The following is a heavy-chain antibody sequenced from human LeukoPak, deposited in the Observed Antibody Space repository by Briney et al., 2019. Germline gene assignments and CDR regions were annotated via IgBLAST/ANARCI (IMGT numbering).Heavy chain of an antibody. CDR2: ISYDGSNK. CDR1: GFTFSSYG. Sequence: GESLRLSCAASGFTFSSYGMHWVRQAPGKGLEWVALISYDGSNKYYADSVKGRFTISRDNSKNTLYLQMNSLRAEDTAVYYCANTYYYGSGSLDYWGQGTLVTVSS. J-gene: IGHJ4*02. CDR3: ANTYYYGSGSLDY. V-gene: IGHV3-30*18. D-gene: IGHD3-10*01.